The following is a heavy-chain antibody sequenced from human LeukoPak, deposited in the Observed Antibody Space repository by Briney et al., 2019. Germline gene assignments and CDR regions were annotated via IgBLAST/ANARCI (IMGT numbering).Heavy chain of an antibody. J-gene: IGHJ6*03. CDR2: INPNSGGT. CDR1: GCTFTGYY. CDR3: ARGVQAVGFGKGGYYYYMDV. Sequence: ASVTVSCTASGCTFTGYYMHWVRQAPGQGLEWMGWINPNSGGTNYAQKFQGRVTMTRDTSISTAYMELSSLRSEDTAVYYCARGVQAVGFGKGGYYYYMDVWGKGTTVTVSS. D-gene: IGHD6-19*01. V-gene: IGHV1-2*02.